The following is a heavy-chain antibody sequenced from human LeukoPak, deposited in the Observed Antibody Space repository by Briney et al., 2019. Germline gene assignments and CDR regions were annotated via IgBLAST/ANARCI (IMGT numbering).Heavy chain of an antibody. CDR1: GFTFSSYA. V-gene: IGHV3-23*01. Sequence: GGSLRLSCAASGFTFSSYAMSWVHQAPGKGLEWVSAISGSGGSTYYADSVKGRFTISRDNSKNTLYLQMNSLRAEDTAVYYCAKPLVPAASKIGRNYMDVWGKGTTVTVSS. D-gene: IGHD2-2*01. CDR3: AKPLVPAASKIGRNYMDV. J-gene: IGHJ6*03. CDR2: ISGSGGST.